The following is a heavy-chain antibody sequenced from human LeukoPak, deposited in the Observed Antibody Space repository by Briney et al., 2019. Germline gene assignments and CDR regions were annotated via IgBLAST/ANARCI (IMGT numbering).Heavy chain of an antibody. V-gene: IGHV4-59*08. CDR2: IYYSGST. CDR3: ARRNMAAAPSGSGYYYYGMDV. CDR1: GGSISSYY. D-gene: IGHD6-13*01. Sequence: SETLSLTCTVSGGSISSYYWSWIRQPPGKGLEWIGYIYYSGSTNYNPSLKSRVTISVDTSKNQFSLKLSSVTAADTAVYYCARRNMAAAPSGSGYYYYGMDVWGQGTTVTVSS. J-gene: IGHJ6*02.